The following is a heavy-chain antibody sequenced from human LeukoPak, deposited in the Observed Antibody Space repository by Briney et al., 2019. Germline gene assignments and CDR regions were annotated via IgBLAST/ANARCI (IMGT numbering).Heavy chain of an antibody. CDR1: GFTFSSYA. Sequence: GGSLRLSCAASGFTFSSYAMHWVRQAPGKGLEWVAVISYDGSNKYYADSVKGRFTISRDNSKNTLYLQMNSLRAEDTAVYYCASRSAVAGGNWFDPWGQGTLVTVSS. V-gene: IGHV3-30*04. D-gene: IGHD6-19*01. CDR2: ISYDGSNK. J-gene: IGHJ5*02. CDR3: ASRSAVAGGNWFDP.